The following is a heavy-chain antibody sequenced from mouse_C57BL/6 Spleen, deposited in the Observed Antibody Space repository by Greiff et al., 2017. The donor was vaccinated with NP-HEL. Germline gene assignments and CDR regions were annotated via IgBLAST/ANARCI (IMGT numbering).Heavy chain of an antibody. CDR2: IWSGGST. J-gene: IGHJ4*01. CDR1: GFSLTSYG. CDR3: ARNRGLEGYAMDY. D-gene: IGHD3-3*01. Sequence: VKLMESGPGLVQPSQSLSITCTVSGFSLTSYGVHWVRQSPGKGLEWLGVIWSGGSTDYNAAFISRLSISKDNSNSQVFFKMNILQADDTAIYYCARNRGLEGYAMDYWGQGTSVTVSS. V-gene: IGHV2-2*01.